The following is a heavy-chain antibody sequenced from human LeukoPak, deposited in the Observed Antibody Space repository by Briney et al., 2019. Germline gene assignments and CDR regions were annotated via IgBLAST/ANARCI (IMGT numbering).Heavy chain of an antibody. CDR2: ISYDGSNK. J-gene: IGHJ6*04. Sequence: QSGESLRLSCAASGFTFSSYAMHWVRQAPGKGLEWVAVISYDGSNKYYADSVKGRFTISRDNSKNTLYLQMNSLRAEDTAVYYCAELGITMIGGVWGKGTTVTISS. CDR1: GFTFSSYA. V-gene: IGHV3-30*04. CDR3: AELGITMIGGV. D-gene: IGHD3-10*02.